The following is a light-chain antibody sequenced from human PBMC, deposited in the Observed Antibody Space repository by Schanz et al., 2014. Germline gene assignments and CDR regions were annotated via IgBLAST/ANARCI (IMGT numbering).Light chain of an antibody. Sequence: QSVLTQPPSVSAPPGQKVTISCSGSSSNIGDNSVSWYQHFPGTAPKVLIYDDDERPSGIPDRFSGSKSGTSATLGITGLQTGDEADYYCGTWDSSLSAGVFGGGTKLTVL. J-gene: IGLJ2*01. V-gene: IGLV1-51*01. CDR2: DDD. CDR1: SSNIGDNS. CDR3: GTWDSSLSAGV.